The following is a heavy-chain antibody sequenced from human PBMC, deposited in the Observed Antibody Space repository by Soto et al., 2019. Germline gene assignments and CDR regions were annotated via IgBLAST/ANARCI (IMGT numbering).Heavy chain of an antibody. J-gene: IGHJ6*03. Sequence: EVQLVESGGGLVKPGGSLRLSCAASGFSFSDYSMNWVRQAPGKGLEWVSSISGSSSYIYYADSLKGRVTVSRDNAEKSLYLQMNSLRAEDTAVYYCARDGAYCSGTGCRDYYHYMDVWGKGTTVNVSS. CDR2: ISGSSSYI. V-gene: IGHV3-21*01. CDR3: ARDGAYCSGTGCRDYYHYMDV. D-gene: IGHD2-2*01. CDR1: GFSFSDYS.